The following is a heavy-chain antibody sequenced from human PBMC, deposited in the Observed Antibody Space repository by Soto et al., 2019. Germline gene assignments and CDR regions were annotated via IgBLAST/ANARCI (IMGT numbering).Heavy chain of an antibody. CDR3: TRSRRSILMVYGFGGMDV. D-gene: IGHD2-8*01. CDR2: ISGSGDGT. CDR1: GFTVRSHA. J-gene: IGHJ6*02. Sequence: LRLSCAASGFTVRSHAISWVRHAPGKVLEWVSSISGSGDGTYYGDSVKGRFTISRDSSSSTLYLQMDNLRGEDTAVYFCTRSRRSILMVYGFGGMDVWGQGTTVTVSS. V-gene: IGHV3-23*01.